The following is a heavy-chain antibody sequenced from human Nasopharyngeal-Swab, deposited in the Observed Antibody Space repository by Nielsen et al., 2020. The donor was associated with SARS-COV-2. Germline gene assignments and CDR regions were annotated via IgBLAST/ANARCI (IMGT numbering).Heavy chain of an antibody. CDR1: GFTFDDYA. CDR2: ISWNSGSI. J-gene: IGHJ4*02. CDR3: AKDRSSSGGEVFDY. V-gene: IGHV3-9*01. Sequence: GGSLRLSCAASGFTFDDYAMHWVRQAPGKGLEWVSGISWNSGSIGYADSVKGRFTISRDNAKNSLYLQINSLRAEDTALYYCAKDRSSSGGEVFDYWGQGTLVTVSS. D-gene: IGHD6-19*01.